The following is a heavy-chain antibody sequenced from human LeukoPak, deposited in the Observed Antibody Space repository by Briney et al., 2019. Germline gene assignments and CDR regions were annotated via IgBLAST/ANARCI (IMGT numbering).Heavy chain of an antibody. D-gene: IGHD6-19*01. J-gene: IGHJ4*02. CDR3: VRHEGRLGYSGWYYFDS. CDR1: GYSISSGYY. V-gene: IGHV4-38-2*01. Sequence: SETLSLTCAVSGYSISSGYYWGWIRQPPGKGLEWIATIYYSGSTYYHPSLKSRVTISVDTSKNQFSLKLSSVTAADTAVYYCVRHEGRLGYSGWYYFDSWGQGTLVTVSS. CDR2: IYYSGST.